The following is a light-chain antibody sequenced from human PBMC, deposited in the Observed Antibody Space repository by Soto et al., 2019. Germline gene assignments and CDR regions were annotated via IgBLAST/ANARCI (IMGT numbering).Light chain of an antibody. CDR2: LAS. CDR1: QGISSC. J-gene: IGKJ2*01. Sequence: DIQMTQSPSSLSASVGDRVTITCRASQGISSCLAWFQQKPGKAPKSLIYLASTLQSRVPSTFRGSGSGTHFTLTIRSLQPEDFGTYYCQQYSSSPYTFGQGTKLEI. CDR3: QQYSSSPYT. V-gene: IGKV1-16*01.